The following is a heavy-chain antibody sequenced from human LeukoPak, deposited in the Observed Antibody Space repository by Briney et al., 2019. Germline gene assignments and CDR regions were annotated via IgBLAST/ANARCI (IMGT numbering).Heavy chain of an antibody. V-gene: IGHV4-38-2*01. CDR1: GYSISSGYY. J-gene: IGHJ6*03. Sequence: SETLSLTCAVSGYSISSGYYWGWIRQPPGKGLEWIGSIYHSGSTYYNPSLKSRVPISVDTSKNQFSLKLSSVTAADTAVYYCARGIAAAGRYYYYYMDVWGKGTTVTVSS. CDR2: IYHSGST. D-gene: IGHD6-13*01. CDR3: ARGIAAAGRYYYYYMDV.